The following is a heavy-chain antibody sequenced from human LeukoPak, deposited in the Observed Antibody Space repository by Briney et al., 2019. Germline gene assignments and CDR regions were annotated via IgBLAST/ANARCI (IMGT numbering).Heavy chain of an antibody. J-gene: IGHJ4*02. D-gene: IGHD6-19*01. CDR1: GFTFSSYA. V-gene: IGHV3-23*01. CDR3: AKDLPPEYSSGWWAFDY. Sequence: PGGSLRLSCAASGFTFSSYAMSWFRQAPGKGLEWVSAISGSGGSTYYADSVKGRFTISRDNSKNTLYLQMNSLRAEDTAVYYCAKDLPPEYSSGWWAFDYWGQGTLVTVSS. CDR2: ISGSGGST.